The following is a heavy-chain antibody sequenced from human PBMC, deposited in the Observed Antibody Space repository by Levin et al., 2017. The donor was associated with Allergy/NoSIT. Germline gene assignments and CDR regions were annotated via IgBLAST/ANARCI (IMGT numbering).Heavy chain of an antibody. Sequence: ASVKVSCKASQYTFSDYHMHWVRQAPGQGLEWMGWIDPNNGDTNYAQNFQGRVTMARDTSISTAYMDLNSLRSDDTAVYYWFVRAPISGADPPIDYWGQGTLVTVSS. CDR1: QYTFSDYH. D-gene: IGHD1-26*01. CDR2: IDPNNGDT. CDR3: FVRAPISGADPPIDY. J-gene: IGHJ4*02. V-gene: IGHV1-2*02.